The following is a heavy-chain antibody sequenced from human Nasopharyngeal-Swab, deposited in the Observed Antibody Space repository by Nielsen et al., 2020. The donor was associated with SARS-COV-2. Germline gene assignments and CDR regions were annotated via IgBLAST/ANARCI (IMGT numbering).Heavy chain of an antibody. J-gene: IGHJ6*02. D-gene: IGHD4-11*01. Sequence: GESLKISCAASGFTFSSYEMNWVRQAPGKGLEWVSVIYSGGSTFYADSVKGRFTISRDNSKNTLYLQMNTLRAEDTAVYYCARGTVTADYYYGMDVWGQGTTVTVSS. CDR2: IYSGGST. CDR3: ARGTVTADYYYGMDV. V-gene: IGHV3-53*01. CDR1: GFTFSSYE.